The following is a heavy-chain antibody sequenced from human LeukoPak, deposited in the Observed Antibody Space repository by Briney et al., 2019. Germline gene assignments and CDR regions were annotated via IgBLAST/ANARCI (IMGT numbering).Heavy chain of an antibody. J-gene: IGHJ4*02. CDR1: GLTLSSYW. Sequence: GGSLRLSCAASGLTLSSYWMSWARQAPGKGLEWVAHISQDGSEKYYVGSVEGRFTISRDNAKNSLYLQMNSLRAEDTAVYYCAREGYGPLDFWGQGTLVTVSS. D-gene: IGHD4-17*01. CDR3: AREGYGPLDF. V-gene: IGHV3-7*01. CDR2: ISQDGSEK.